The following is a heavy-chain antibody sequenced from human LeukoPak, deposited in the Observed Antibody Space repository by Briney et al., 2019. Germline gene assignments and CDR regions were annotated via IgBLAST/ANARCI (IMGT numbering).Heavy chain of an antibody. J-gene: IGHJ3*02. CDR2: ISGSGGST. Sequence: GGSLRLSCAASGFTFSSYAMSWVRQAPGKGLEWVSAISGSGGSTYYADSVKGRFTISRDNSKNTLYLQMNSLRAEDTAVYYCAKARYRDYGDYAADAFDIWGQGTMVTVSS. D-gene: IGHD4-17*01. CDR1: GFTFSSYA. V-gene: IGHV3-23*01. CDR3: AKARYRDYGDYAADAFDI.